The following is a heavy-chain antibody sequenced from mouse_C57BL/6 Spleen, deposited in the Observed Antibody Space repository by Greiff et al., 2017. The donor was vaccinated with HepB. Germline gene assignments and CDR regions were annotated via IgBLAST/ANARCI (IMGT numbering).Heavy chain of an antibody. J-gene: IGHJ2*01. CDR3: ARSLPSQNYFDY. CDR1: GYTFTSYW. CDR2: IHPNSGST. Sequence: QVQLQQPGAELVKPGASVKLSCKASGYTFTSYWMHWVKQRPGQGLEWIGMIHPNSGSTNYNEKFKSKATLTVDKSSSTAYMQLSSLTSEDSAVYYCARSLPSQNYFDYWGQGTTLTVSS. V-gene: IGHV1-64*01. D-gene: IGHD6-2*01.